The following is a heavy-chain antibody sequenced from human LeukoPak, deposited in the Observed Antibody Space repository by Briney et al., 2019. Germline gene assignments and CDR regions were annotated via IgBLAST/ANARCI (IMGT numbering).Heavy chain of an antibody. J-gene: IGHJ3*02. CDR1: GSTVSSNY. CDR3: ARDSYYYDSSGYSFDI. D-gene: IGHD3-22*01. V-gene: IGHV3-66*01. CDR2: IYSGGST. Sequence: GGSLRLSCAASGSTVSSNYMSWVRQAPGKGLEWVSVIYSGGSTYYADSVKGRFTISRDNSKNTLYLQMNSLRAEDTAVYYCARDSYYYDSSGYSFDIWGQGTMVTVSS.